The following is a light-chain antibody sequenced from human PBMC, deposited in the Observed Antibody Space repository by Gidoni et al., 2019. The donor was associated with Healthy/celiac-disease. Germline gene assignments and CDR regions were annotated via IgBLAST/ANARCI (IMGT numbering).Light chain of an antibody. J-gene: IGKJ4*01. CDR3: QQSYSTPLT. V-gene: IGKV1-39*01. CDR1: QSISSY. CDR2: AAS. Sequence: DIQMPQSPSSLSAYVGDRVTITCRARQSISSYLNWYQQKPGTTTKLLIYAASSLQSGVPSWFSGSGSGTDFTLTISSLQPEDFATYYCQQSYSTPLTFGGGTKVEIK.